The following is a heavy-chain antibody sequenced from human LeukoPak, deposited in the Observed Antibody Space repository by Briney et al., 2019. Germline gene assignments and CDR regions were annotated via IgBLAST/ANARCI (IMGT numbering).Heavy chain of an antibody. CDR2: IYYSGST. J-gene: IGHJ3*02. CDR3: ARDLGVMVRAFNI. Sequence: SETLSLTCTVSGGSISSYYWSWIRQPPGKRLEWIGYIYYSGSTNYNPSLKSRVTISVDTSKNQISLKLSSVTAADTAVYYCARDLGVMVRAFNIWGQGTMVTVS. CDR1: GGSISSYY. D-gene: IGHD5-18*01. V-gene: IGHV4-59*01.